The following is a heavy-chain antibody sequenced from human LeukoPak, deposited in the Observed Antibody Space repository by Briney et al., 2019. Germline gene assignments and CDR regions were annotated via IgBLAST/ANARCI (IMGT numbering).Heavy chain of an antibody. Sequence: GGSLRLSCAASGLTFSSYEMNWVRQAPGKGLEWVSYISSSGSTIYYADSVKGRFTISRDNAKNSLYLQMNSPRAEDTAVYYCARDYDILTGYPDPIDYWGQGTLVTVSS. D-gene: IGHD3-9*01. CDR3: ARDYDILTGYPDPIDY. J-gene: IGHJ4*02. CDR2: ISSSGSTI. V-gene: IGHV3-48*03. CDR1: GLTFSSYE.